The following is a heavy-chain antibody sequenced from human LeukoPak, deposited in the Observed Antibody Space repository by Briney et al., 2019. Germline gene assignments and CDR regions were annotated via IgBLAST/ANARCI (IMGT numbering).Heavy chain of an antibody. D-gene: IGHD3-10*01. CDR1: GFTFSSCG. CDR2: ITYDGDTT. Sequence: GGSLRLSCAASGFTFSSCGMHWVRQAPGKGLEWVAVITYDGDTTYFEDSVKGRFTISRDTSESTLYLQMNSLGAEDTAVYYCVKEQGSGSYRTADYWGQGTLVTVSS. CDR3: VKEQGSGSYRTADY. J-gene: IGHJ4*02. V-gene: IGHV3-30*18.